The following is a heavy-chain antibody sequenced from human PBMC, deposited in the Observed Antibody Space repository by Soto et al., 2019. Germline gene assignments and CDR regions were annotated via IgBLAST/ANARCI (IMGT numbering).Heavy chain of an antibody. V-gene: IGHV3-48*02. CDR1: GFTFSSYS. J-gene: IGHJ3*02. CDR2: ISSSSSTI. D-gene: IGHD4-17*01. Sequence: PVGSLILSCAASGFTFSSYSRNWVRQAPGKGLEWVSYISSSSSTIYYADSVKGRFTISRDNAKNSLYLQMNSLRDEDTAVYYCARDPGRLREGGPAFDIWGQGTMVTVSS. CDR3: ARDPGRLREGGPAFDI.